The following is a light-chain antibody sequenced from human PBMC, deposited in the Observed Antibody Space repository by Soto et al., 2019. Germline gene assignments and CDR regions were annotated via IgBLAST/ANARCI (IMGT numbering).Light chain of an antibody. CDR1: SSNIGAGYD. J-gene: IGLJ1*01. CDR3: QSYDTGLSGSRV. Sequence: QSALTQPPSVSGAPGQTVTISCTGSSSNIGAGYDVHWYQQLPGTAPKLLIYGNKNRPPGVPDRFSGSRSDTSASLAITGLQADDGADYYCQSYDTGLSGSRVFGSGTKVTVL. CDR2: GNK. V-gene: IGLV1-40*01.